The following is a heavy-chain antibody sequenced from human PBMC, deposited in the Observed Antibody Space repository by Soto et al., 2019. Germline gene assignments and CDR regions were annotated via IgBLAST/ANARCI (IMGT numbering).Heavy chain of an antibody. J-gene: IGHJ6*02. CDR1: GYTFTSYD. D-gene: IGHD1-1*01. CDR2: MNPNSGNT. CDR3: ARERTGTTSMDV. Sequence: ASVKVSCKASGYTFTSYDINWVRQATGQGLEWMGWMNPNSGNTGYAQKFQGRVTMTRNTSISTAYMELSSLRSEDTAVYYCARERTGTTSMDVWGQGTTVTISS. V-gene: IGHV1-8*01.